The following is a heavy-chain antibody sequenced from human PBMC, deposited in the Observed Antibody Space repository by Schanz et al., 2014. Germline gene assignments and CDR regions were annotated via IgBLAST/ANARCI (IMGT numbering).Heavy chain of an antibody. CDR2: INPNSGTT. D-gene: IGHD6-19*01. V-gene: IGHV1-2*04. J-gene: IGHJ4*02. CDR3: ARGGYSSGWYDRDIAHVDY. CDR1: GYTFTGYY. Sequence: QVQLVQSGAEVKKPGASVKVSCKASGYTFTGYYMHWVRQAPGQGLEWMGWINPNSGTTNYAQKFQGWVTMTTDTSTSTAYRELRSLRSDDTAVYYCARGGYSSGWYDRDIAHVDYWGQGTLVTVSS.